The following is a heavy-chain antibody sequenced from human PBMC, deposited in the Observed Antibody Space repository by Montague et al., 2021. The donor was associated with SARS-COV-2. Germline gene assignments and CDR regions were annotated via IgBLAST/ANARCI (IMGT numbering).Heavy chain of an antibody. J-gene: IGHJ3*02. D-gene: IGHD1-14*01. Sequence: SETLSLTCTVSGASVSSSDWGWIRQSPGKGLEWIGYFYSVGSTNYNPSLKSRVTISRDTSKNQFSLKWRSVTAADTAIYYCARETMTADAFDIWGQGTMATVSS. CDR3: ARETMTADAFDI. CDR2: FYSVGST. CDR1: GASVSSSD. V-gene: IGHV4-59*02.